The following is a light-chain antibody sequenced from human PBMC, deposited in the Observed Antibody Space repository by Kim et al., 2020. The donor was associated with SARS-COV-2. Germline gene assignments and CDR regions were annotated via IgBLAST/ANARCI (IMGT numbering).Light chain of an antibody. CDR2: DVN. Sequence: QSALTQPASVSGSPGQSITISCTGTNSDVGGYTYVSWYQQHPGKAPKLMIYDVNNRPSGVSNRFSGSKSGNTASLTISGLQAEDESDYYCSSYTTSSTLFGAGTKLTVL. CDR3: SSYTTSSTL. J-gene: IGLJ2*01. V-gene: IGLV2-14*03. CDR1: NSDVGGYTY.